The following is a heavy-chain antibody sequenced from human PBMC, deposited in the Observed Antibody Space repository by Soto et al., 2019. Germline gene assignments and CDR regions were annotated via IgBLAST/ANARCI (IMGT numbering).Heavy chain of an antibody. CDR1: GGTFSSYA. V-gene: IGHV1-69*13. CDR2: IIPIFGTA. CDR3: ARVPSGSRADCSGGSCYSLNYFDY. D-gene: IGHD2-15*01. Sequence: SVKVSCKASGGTFSSYAISWVRQAPGQGLEWMGGIIPIFGTANYAQKFQGRVTITADESTSTAYMELSSLRSEDTAVYYCARVPSGSRADCSGGSCYSLNYFDYWGQGTLVTVSS. J-gene: IGHJ4*02.